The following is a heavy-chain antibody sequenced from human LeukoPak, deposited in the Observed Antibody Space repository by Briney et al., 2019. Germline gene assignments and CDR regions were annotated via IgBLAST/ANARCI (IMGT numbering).Heavy chain of an antibody. CDR3: AREAYGDLGNAFDI. V-gene: IGHV3-21*01. D-gene: IGHD4-17*01. Sequence: GGSLRLSCAASGFTFSSYSMNWVRQAPGKRLEWVSSISSSSSYIYYADSVKGRFTISRDHAKNSLYLQMNSLRAEDTAVYYCAREAYGDLGNAFDIWGQGTMVTVSS. CDR1: GFTFSSYS. J-gene: IGHJ3*02. CDR2: ISSSSSYI.